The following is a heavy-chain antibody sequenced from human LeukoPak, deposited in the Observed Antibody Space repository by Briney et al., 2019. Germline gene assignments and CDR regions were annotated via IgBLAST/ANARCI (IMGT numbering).Heavy chain of an antibody. CDR2: INHSGST. J-gene: IGHJ4*02. CDR3: ARGPYVLLWFGELKLFDY. CDR1: GGSFSGYY. Sequence: PSETPSLTCAVYGGSFSGYYWSWIRQPPGKGLEWIGEINHSGSTNYNPSLKSRVTISVDTSKNQFSLKLSSVTAADTAVYYCARGPYVLLWFGELKLFDYWGQGTLVTVSS. V-gene: IGHV4-34*01. D-gene: IGHD3-10*01.